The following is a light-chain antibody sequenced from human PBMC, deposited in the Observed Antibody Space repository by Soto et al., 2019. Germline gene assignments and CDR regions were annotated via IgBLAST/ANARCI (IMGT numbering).Light chain of an antibody. CDR3: QQYNNWPRT. Sequence: ILMTQYPPTLSVSPGEGATLSCRASQSVSSNLAWYQQKPGQAPRLLIYGASTRATGIPARFSGSGSGTEFTLTISSLQSEDFAVYYCQQYNNWPRTFGQVTKVDI. J-gene: IGKJ1*01. CDR1: QSVSSN. V-gene: IGKV3-15*01. CDR2: GAS.